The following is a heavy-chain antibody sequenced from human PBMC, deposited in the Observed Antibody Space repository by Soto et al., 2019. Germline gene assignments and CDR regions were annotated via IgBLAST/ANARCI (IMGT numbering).Heavy chain of an antibody. CDR1: GFAFSGSG. D-gene: IGHD4-17*01. CDR2: IRTKTNSYAT. V-gene: IGHV3-73*01. Sequence: EVQLVESGGGLVQPGGSLKLSCAASGFAFSGSGIHWVRQASGKGLEWVGHIRTKTNSYATEYAPSVRGRFTISRDDSQNTAYLQMASLKTEDTAVYYCMETLTPMDVWGQGNTVTVSS. CDR3: METLTPMDV. J-gene: IGHJ6*02.